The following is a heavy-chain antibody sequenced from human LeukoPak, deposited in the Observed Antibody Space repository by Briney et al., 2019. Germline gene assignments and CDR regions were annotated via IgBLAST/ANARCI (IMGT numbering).Heavy chain of an antibody. CDR2: INTDGSST. D-gene: IGHD3-10*01. Sequence: GGSLRLSCAASGFTFCSYWMHWVRQAPGKGLAWVSRINTDGSSTSNADSVKGRFTVSRDNAKNTLYLQLSSLRAEDTAVYYCARGGRFGELSSSLWGQGTLVTVSS. CDR3: ARGGRFGELSSSL. V-gene: IGHV3-74*01. CDR1: GFTFCSYW. J-gene: IGHJ4*02.